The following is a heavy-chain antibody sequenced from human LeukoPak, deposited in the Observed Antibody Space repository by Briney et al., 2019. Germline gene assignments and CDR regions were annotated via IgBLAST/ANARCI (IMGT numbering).Heavy chain of an antibody. J-gene: IGHJ6*03. D-gene: IGHD3-10*01. CDR2: ISSSSSYI. Sequence: PGGSLRLSCAASGFTLSSFEMNWVRQAPGKGLEWVSSISSSSSYIYYADSVKGRFTISRDNAKNSLYLQMNSLRAEDTAVYYCARGRPQVRGVINLRYYYYMDVWGKGTTVTVSS. CDR3: ARGRPQVRGVINLRYYYYMDV. V-gene: IGHV3-21*01. CDR1: GFTLSSFE.